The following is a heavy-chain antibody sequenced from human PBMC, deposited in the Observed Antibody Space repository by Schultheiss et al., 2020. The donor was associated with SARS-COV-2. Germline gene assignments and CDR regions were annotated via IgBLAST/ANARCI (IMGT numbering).Heavy chain of an antibody. CDR2: ISYDGSNK. CDR3: AKEAKVWCSGGSCYSYEYFQH. D-gene: IGHD2-15*01. V-gene: IGHV3-30-3*01. J-gene: IGHJ1*01. CDR1: GFTFSSYA. Sequence: GESLKISCAASGFTFSSYAMHWVRQAPGKGLEWVAVISYDGSNKYYTDSVKGRFTISRDNSKNTLYLQMNSLRAEDTAVYYCAKEAKVWCSGGSCYSYEYFQHWGQGTLVTVSS.